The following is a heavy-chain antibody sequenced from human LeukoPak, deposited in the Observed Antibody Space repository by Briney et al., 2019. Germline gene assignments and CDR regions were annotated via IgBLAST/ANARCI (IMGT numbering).Heavy chain of an antibody. J-gene: IGHJ6*02. V-gene: IGHV4-34*01. CDR1: GGSFSGYY. Sequence: ASETLSLTCAVYGGSFSGYYWSWIRQPPGKGLEWIGEINHSGSTNYNPSLKSRVTISVDTSKNQFSLKLSSVTAADTAVYYCARDYPDQYSSSWYANYYYGMDVWGQGTTVTVSS. CDR2: INHSGST. CDR3: ARDYPDQYSSSWYANYYYGMDV. D-gene: IGHD6-13*01.